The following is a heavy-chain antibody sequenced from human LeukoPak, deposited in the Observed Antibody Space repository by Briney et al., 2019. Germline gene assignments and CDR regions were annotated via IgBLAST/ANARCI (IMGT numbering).Heavy chain of an antibody. CDR1: GGHFSGYF. Sequence: SETLSLTCAVSGGHFSGYFWTWIRQPPGKGLEWLGEINHRGSTNYNPSLQSRVAISVDTSKNHFSLSLTSVTAADTAVYYCARRAPSMITIGGAVGHFDYWGQGALVIVSS. V-gene: IGHV4-34*01. J-gene: IGHJ4*02. CDR2: INHRGST. CDR3: ARRAPSMITIGGAVGHFDY. D-gene: IGHD3-16*01.